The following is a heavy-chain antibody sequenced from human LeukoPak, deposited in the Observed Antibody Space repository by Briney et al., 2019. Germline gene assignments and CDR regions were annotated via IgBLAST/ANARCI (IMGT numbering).Heavy chain of an antibody. J-gene: IGHJ6*02. V-gene: IGHV4-4*02. Sequence: PSGTLTLTCAVSVGSISSGNWWSLVRQSAGEGLELIGGIHHNRTANYNPSLKSRVTISADKFQNQFSLKLTSVTAADTAVYYCATAPILRGEGGEHYKYGMDVWGQGTTVTVSS. CDR1: VGSISSGNW. CDR3: ATAPILRGEGGEHYKYGMDV. D-gene: IGHD2-2*02. CDR2: IHHNRTA.